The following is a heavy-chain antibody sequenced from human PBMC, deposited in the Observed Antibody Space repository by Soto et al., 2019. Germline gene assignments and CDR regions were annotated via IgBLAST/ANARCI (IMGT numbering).Heavy chain of an antibody. CDR3: VRLNAPIPPSEVLRYFDWLPPRGGYYHGMDV. D-gene: IGHD3-9*01. CDR1: GYSFTSYW. V-gene: IGHV5-51*01. CDR2: IYPGDSDT. Sequence: EVQLVQSGAEVKKPGESLKISCKGSGYSFTSYWIGWVRQMPGKGLEWMGIIYPGDSDTRYSPSFQGQVTISADKSISTAYPQWSSLKASDTAMYYCVRLNAPIPPSEVLRYFDWLPPRGGYYHGMDVWGQGTTVTVSS. J-gene: IGHJ6*02.